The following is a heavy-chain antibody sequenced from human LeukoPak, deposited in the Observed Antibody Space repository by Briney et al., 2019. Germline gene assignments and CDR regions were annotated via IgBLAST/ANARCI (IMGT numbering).Heavy chain of an antibody. V-gene: IGHV3-21*01. CDR3: ALRDILTGYYMDV. CDR2: ISSSSSYI. D-gene: IGHD3-9*01. Sequence: GGSLRLSCAASGFTFSSYSMNWVRQAPGKGLEWVSSISSSSSYIYYADSVKGRFTISRDNAKNSLYLQMNSLRAEDTAVYYCALRDILTGYYMDVWGKGTTVTVSS. J-gene: IGHJ6*03. CDR1: GFTFSSYS.